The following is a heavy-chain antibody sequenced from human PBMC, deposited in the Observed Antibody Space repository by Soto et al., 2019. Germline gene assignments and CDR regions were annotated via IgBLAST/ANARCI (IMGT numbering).Heavy chain of an antibody. Sequence: SETLSLTCTVSGGSLSGYYCSWIRQPPGKGLEWIGYMYNTGSTVYNPSFKSRVTISVDTSKNQFSLKLNSVTAADTAVYYCARDLWGYCGTDCYPLDVWGQGTTVT. V-gene: IGHV4-59*01. CDR3: ARDLWGYCGTDCYPLDV. J-gene: IGHJ6*02. CDR2: MYNTGST. CDR1: GGSLSGYY. D-gene: IGHD2-21*02.